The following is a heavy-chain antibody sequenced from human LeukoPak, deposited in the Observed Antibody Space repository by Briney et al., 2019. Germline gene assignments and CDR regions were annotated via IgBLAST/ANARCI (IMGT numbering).Heavy chain of an antibody. J-gene: IGHJ4*02. CDR1: GGSISSHY. Sequence: PSETLSLTCTVSGGSISSHYWSWIRQSPGKGLEWIGFMHYRGNTNSNPSLRSRVTISMDTSKNQFSLKMSSVTAADTAVYYCARDRSPYSSGWYAGSYYFDYWGQGTLVTVSS. CDR2: MHYRGNT. V-gene: IGHV4-59*11. CDR3: ARDRSPYSSGWYAGSYYFDY. D-gene: IGHD6-19*01.